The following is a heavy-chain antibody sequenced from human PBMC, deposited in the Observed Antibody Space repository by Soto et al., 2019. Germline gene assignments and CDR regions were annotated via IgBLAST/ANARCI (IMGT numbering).Heavy chain of an antibody. J-gene: IGHJ6*02. Sequence: GGSLRLSCAASGFTFSNYWMHWVRQAPGKGLVWVSRIKSDGTYTNYADSVKGRFTISRDNAKNTLYLQMNSLRAEDTAVYYCTRVGGSVSGMDVWGQGTTVTVSS. CDR3: TRVGGSVSGMDV. D-gene: IGHD1-26*01. CDR2: IKSDGTYT. CDR1: GFTFSNYW. V-gene: IGHV3-74*01.